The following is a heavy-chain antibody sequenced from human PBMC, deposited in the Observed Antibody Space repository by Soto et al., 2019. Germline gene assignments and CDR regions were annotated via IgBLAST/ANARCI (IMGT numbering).Heavy chain of an antibody. CDR1: GGSISSGGYS. D-gene: IGHD2-21*02. Sequence: QLQLQESGSGLVKPSQTLSLTCAVSGGSISSGGYSWSWIRQPPGKGLEWIGYIYHSGSTYYNPSLKSRVTISLDRSKNQFSLKLSSVTAADTAVYYCARGRDWGGDCYCYYLDPWGQGTLVTVSS. CDR2: IYHSGST. J-gene: IGHJ5*02. V-gene: IGHV4-30-2*01. CDR3: ARGRDWGGDCYCYYLDP.